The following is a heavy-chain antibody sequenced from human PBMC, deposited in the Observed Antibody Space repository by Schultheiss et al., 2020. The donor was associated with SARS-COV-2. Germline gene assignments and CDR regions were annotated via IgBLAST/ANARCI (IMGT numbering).Heavy chain of an antibody. Sequence: GWSLRLSCAASGFTFSSYAMSWVRQAPGKGLEWVSAISVSGGSTYYADSVKGRFTISRDNSKNTLYLQMNSLRAEDTAVYYCAKGDLKRYCSSTSCYPDHYFDYWGQGTLVTVSS. D-gene: IGHD2-2*01. CDR3: AKGDLKRYCSSTSCYPDHYFDY. J-gene: IGHJ4*02. V-gene: IGHV3-23*01. CDR1: GFTFSSYA. CDR2: ISVSGGST.